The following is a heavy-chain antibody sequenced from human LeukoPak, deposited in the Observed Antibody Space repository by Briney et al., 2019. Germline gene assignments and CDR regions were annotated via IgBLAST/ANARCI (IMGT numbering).Heavy chain of an antibody. D-gene: IGHD6-13*01. J-gene: IGHJ4*02. CDR3: ARSFLSIAAAATDY. Sequence: GGSLRLSSAASGFTLISYSMNWVRQALGKGLEWVSSISSSSSYTYYADTVKGRFTSSRDNTKNSLYLQMNSLRAEDTAVYYCARSFLSIAAAATDYWGQGTLVTVSS. CDR1: GFTLISYS. V-gene: IGHV3-21*01. CDR2: ISSSSSYT.